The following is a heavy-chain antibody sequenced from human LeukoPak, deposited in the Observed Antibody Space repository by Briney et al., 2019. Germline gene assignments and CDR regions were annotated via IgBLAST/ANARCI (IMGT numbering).Heavy chain of an antibody. CDR3: AKDRGRDVYNEY. J-gene: IGHJ4*02. CDR1: GFTFSSYA. V-gene: IGHV3-23*01. Sequence: GGSLSLTCAASGFTFSSYAMSWVRQAPGKGLEWVSAISGSGGSTYYADSVKGRFTISRDNSKNTLYLQMNSLRAEDTAVYYCAKDRGRDVYNEYWGQGTMASLSS. D-gene: IGHD5-24*01. CDR2: ISGSGGST.